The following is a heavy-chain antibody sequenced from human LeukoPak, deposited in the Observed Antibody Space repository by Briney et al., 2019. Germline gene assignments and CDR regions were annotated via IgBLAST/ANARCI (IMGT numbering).Heavy chain of an antibody. J-gene: IGHJ4*02. Sequence: PSETLSLTCTVSGGSISNGDYYWSWLRQPPGKGLEWIGNIYYSGSTYYNPSLKSRLTISVDTSKNQFSLKLDSVTAADTAVYYCARVRPTAYRIDSWGQGTLVTVSS. CDR3: ARVRPTAYRIDS. CDR2: IYYSGST. CDR1: GGSISNGDYY. D-gene: IGHD3-16*01. V-gene: IGHV4-30-4*01.